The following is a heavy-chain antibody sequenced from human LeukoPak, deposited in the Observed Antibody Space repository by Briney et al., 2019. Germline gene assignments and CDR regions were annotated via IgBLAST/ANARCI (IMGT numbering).Heavy chain of an antibody. V-gene: IGHV3-21*01. CDR2: ISSSSSYI. J-gene: IGHJ4*02. CDR1: GFTFSSYS. D-gene: IGHD6-19*01. Sequence: GGSPRLSCAASGFTFSSYSMNWVRQAPGKGLEWVSSISSSSSYIYYADSVKGRFTISRDNSKNTLYLQMNSLRAEDTAVYYCARSQGWLFDYWGQGTLVTVSS. CDR3: ARSQGWLFDY.